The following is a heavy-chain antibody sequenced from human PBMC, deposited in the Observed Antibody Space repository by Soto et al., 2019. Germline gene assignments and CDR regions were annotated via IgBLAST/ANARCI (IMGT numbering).Heavy chain of an antibody. CDR1: GFTFSNYA. V-gene: IGHV3-64*02. J-gene: IGHJ5*02. Sequence: PGGSLRLSCAASGFTFSNYAMHWVRQAPGKGLEYVSAISGDGRTTYYADSVKGRFTMSRDNSKNTLYLQMGSLRAEDMAVYYCTRSPYYYDTSGQNLFVHWGQGTLVTVSS. D-gene: IGHD3-22*01. CDR2: ISGDGRTT. CDR3: TRSPYYYDTSGQNLFVH.